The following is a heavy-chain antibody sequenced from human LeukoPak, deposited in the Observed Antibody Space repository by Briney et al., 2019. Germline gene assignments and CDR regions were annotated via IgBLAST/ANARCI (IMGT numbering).Heavy chain of an antibody. CDR3: AREQTVVTLGVEYYFDY. CDR1: GYTFTNYG. D-gene: IGHD4-23*01. CDR2: ISAYNGNT. V-gene: IGHV1-18*01. J-gene: IGHJ4*02. Sequence: ASVKVSCKASGYTFTNYGLSWVRQAPGQGLEWMGWISAYNGNTNYAQKLQGRVTMTTDTSTSTAYMELRSLRSDDTAVYYCAREQTVVTLGVEYYFDYWGQGTLVTVSS.